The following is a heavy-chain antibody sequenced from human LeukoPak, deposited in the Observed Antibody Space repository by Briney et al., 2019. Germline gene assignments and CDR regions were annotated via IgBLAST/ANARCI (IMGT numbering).Heavy chain of an antibody. CDR2: INHSGST. CDR1: GGSFSGYY. D-gene: IGHD3-3*01. Sequence: SETLSLTCAVYGGSFSGYYWSWIRQPPGKGLEWIGEINHSGSTNYNPPLKSRVTISVDTSKNQFSLKLSSVTAVDTAVYYCARGDWSGYFPLPPYYYYYGMDVWGQGTTVTVSS. J-gene: IGHJ6*02. CDR3: ARGDWSGYFPLPPYYYYYGMDV. V-gene: IGHV4-34*01.